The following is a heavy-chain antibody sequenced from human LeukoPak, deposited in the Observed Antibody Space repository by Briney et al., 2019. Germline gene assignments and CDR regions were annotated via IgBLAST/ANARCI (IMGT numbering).Heavy chain of an antibody. CDR1: GLTVSSNY. V-gene: IGHV3-53*01. CDR2: IYSGGST. CDR3: AKHSSAWYYYGMDV. Sequence: AGGSLRLSCAASGLTVSSNYMSWVRQAPGKGLEWVSVIYSGGSTYYADSVKGRFTISRDNSKNTLYLQMNSLRAEDTAVYYCAKHSSAWYYYGMDVWGQGTTVTVSS. J-gene: IGHJ6*02. D-gene: IGHD6-19*01.